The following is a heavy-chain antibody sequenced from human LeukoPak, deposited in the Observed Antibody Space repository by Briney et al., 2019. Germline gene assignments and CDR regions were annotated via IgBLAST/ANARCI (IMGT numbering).Heavy chain of an antibody. CDR1: GFTFSSYG. J-gene: IGHJ4*02. Sequence: QTGGSLRLSCAASGFTFSSYGMHWVRQAPGKGLEWVAVISYDGSNKYYAGSVKGRFTISRDNSKSTLYLQMNSLRAEDTAAYYCAVMTEGFDYWGQGTLVTVSS. CDR3: AVMTEGFDY. D-gene: IGHD1-14*01. CDR2: ISYDGSNK. V-gene: IGHV3-30*03.